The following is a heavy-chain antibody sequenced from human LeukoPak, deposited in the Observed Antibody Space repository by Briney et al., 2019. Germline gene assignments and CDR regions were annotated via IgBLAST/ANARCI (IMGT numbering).Heavy chain of an antibody. Sequence: GESLKISCKGSGYNFGTSWIAWVRQMPGKGLEWMGIVYPGDSDTRCSPSFQGQITISADKSIRTAYLQWSSLKASDTAMYYCGRRVSGSIGGYYHYGLDVWGQGTTVTVSS. J-gene: IGHJ6*02. CDR2: VYPGDSDT. V-gene: IGHV5-51*01. CDR1: GYNFGTSW. D-gene: IGHD6-25*01. CDR3: GRRVSGSIGGYYHYGLDV.